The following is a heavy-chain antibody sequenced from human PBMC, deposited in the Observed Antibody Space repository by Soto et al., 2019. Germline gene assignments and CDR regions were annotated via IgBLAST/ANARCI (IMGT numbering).Heavy chain of an antibody. CDR1: GFTFSSYG. V-gene: IGHV3-30*18. CDR3: AKGGYCISTSGFTGSGYYYGMDV. Sequence: QVQLVESGGGVVQPGRSLRLSCAASGFTFSSYGMHWVRQAPGKGLEWVAVISYDGSNKYYADSVKGRFTISRDNSRNRLYLEMNSLSAGDTALYYCAKGGYCISTSGFTGSGYYYGMDVWGPGTTVTVSS. J-gene: IGHJ6*02. D-gene: IGHD2-2*02. CDR2: ISYDGSNK.